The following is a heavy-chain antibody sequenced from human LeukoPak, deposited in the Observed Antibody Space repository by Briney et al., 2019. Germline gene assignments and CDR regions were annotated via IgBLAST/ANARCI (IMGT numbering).Heavy chain of an antibody. CDR1: GYTFTSYY. CDR2: INPSGGST. D-gene: IGHD3-22*01. V-gene: IGHV1-46*01. J-gene: IGHJ4*02. Sequence: ASVKVSCKASGYTFTSYYMHWVRQAPGQGLERMGIINPSGGSTSYAQKFQGRVTMTRDTSTSTVYMELSSLRSEDTAVYYCARAGSSVIGDYWGQGTLVTVSS. CDR3: ARAGSSVIGDY.